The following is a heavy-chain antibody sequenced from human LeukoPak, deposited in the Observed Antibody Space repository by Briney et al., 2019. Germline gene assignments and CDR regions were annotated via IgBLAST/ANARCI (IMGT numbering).Heavy chain of an antibody. CDR3: ARASELRNYFDP. CDR2: INHTGST. J-gene: IGHJ5*02. CDR1: GGSFSGYY. V-gene: IGHV4-34*01. D-gene: IGHD1-7*01. Sequence: SETLSLSCAVYGGSFSGYYWSWIRQPPGKGLEWIGEINHTGSTNYNPSLKSRVTISVDTSKNQFSLKVSSVTAADTAVYYCARASELRNYFDPWGQGSLVTVSS.